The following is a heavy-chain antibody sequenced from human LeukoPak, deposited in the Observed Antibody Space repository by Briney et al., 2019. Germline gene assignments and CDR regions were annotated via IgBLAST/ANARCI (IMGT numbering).Heavy chain of an antibody. CDR1: GYSISSGYY. J-gene: IGHJ5*02. CDR2: INHSGST. Sequence: SETLSLTCTVSGYSISSGYYWGWIRQPPGKGLEWIGEINHSGSTNYNPSLKSRVTISVDTSKNQFSLKLSSVTAADTAVYYCARRLRNYDILTGYRSINWFDPWGQGTLVTVSS. D-gene: IGHD3-9*01. V-gene: IGHV4-38-2*02. CDR3: ARRLRNYDILTGYRSINWFDP.